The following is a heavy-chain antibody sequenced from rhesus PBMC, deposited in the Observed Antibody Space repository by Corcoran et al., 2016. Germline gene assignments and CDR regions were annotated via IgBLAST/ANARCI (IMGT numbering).Heavy chain of an antibody. CDR1: GGSISSSY. CDR3: ARGAVTIDY. Sequence: QLQLQESGPGLVKPSETLSLTCAVSGGSISSSYWSWIRQAPGKGLEWCGYIYGSGRRTNYNPALKSRVTLAVETAKNQLSLKLSAVTAADTAVYDCARGAVTIDYWGQGVLVTVSS. V-gene: IGHV4-169*01. D-gene: IGHD4-23*01. J-gene: IGHJ4*01. CDR2: IYGSGRRT.